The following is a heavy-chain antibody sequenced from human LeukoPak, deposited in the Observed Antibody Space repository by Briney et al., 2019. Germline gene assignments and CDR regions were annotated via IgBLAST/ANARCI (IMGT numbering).Heavy chain of an antibody. CDR3: AKFPNYYDSSGPLGY. V-gene: IGHV3-23*01. CDR2: ISGSGGST. J-gene: IGHJ4*02. CDR1: GFTFSSYA. D-gene: IGHD3-22*01. Sequence: GGSLRLSCAASGFTFSSYAMSWVRQAPGKGLEWVSAISGSGGSTYYADSVKGRFTISRDNSKNTLYLQMNSLRAEDTAVYYCAKFPNYYDSSGPLGYWGQGTLVTVSS.